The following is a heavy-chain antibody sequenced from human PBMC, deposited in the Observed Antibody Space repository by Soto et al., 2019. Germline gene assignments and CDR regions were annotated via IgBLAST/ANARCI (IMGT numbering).Heavy chain of an antibody. Sequence: QVQLVQSGAEVKKPGSSVKVSCKASGGVFRNYAINWVRQAPGQGLEWMGGIIPVFGTADYPQKFQGRGTITADESTTTANMALTSLKTEDTAVYFCARDRWGSYSFNSWGQGTLVTVAS. CDR2: IIPVFGTA. D-gene: IGHD1-26*01. J-gene: IGHJ5*02. CDR3: ARDRWGSYSFNS. CDR1: GGVFRNYA. V-gene: IGHV1-69*01.